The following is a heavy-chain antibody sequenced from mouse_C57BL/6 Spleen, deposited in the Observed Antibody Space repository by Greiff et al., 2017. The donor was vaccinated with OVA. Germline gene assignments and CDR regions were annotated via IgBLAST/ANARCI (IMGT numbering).Heavy chain of an antibody. CDR1: GFTFTDYY. Sequence: EVQGVESGGGLVQPGGSLSLSCAASGFTFTDYYMSWVRQPPGKALEWLGFIRNKANGYTTEYSASVKGRFTISRDNSQSILYRQMNALRAEDSATYYCARYDYAMDYWGQGTSVTVSS. CDR3: ARYDYAMDY. V-gene: IGHV7-3*01. J-gene: IGHJ4*01. CDR2: IRNKANGYTT.